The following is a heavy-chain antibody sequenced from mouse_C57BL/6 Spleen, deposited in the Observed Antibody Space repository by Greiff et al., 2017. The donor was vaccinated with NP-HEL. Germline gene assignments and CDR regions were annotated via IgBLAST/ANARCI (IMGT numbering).Heavy chain of an antibody. Sequence: QVQLKESGPGILQSSQTLSLTCSFSGFSLSTSGMGVSWIRQPSGKGLEWLAHIYWDDDKRYNPSLKSRLTISKDTSRNQVFLKITSVDTADTATYYCARRYYDYGDYAMDYWGQGTSVTVSS. CDR3: ARRYYDYGDYAMDY. J-gene: IGHJ4*01. CDR2: IYWDDDK. V-gene: IGHV8-12*01. CDR1: GFSLSTSGMG. D-gene: IGHD2-4*01.